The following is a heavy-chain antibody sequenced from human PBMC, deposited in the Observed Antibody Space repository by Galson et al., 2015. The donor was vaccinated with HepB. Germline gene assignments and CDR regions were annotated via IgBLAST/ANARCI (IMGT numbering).Heavy chain of an antibody. D-gene: IGHD3-10*01. Sequence: TLSLTCTVSGGSISSGSYYWSWIRQPAGKGLEWIGRIYTSGSTNYNPSLKSRVTMSVDTSKNQFSLKLSSVTAADTAVYYCARDPMVRGSSGGYWGQGTLVTVSS. CDR3: ARDPMVRGSSGGY. V-gene: IGHV4-61*02. CDR1: GGSISSGSYY. CDR2: IYTSGST. J-gene: IGHJ4*02.